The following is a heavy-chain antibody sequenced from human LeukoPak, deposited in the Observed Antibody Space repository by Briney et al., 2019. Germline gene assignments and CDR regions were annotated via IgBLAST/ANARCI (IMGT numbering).Heavy chain of an antibody. CDR3: AKDWQLVDY. D-gene: IGHD1-1*01. Sequence: GGSLRLSCAASGFTFSSYGMHWVRQAPGKGLEWVAVIWYDASNEYYADSVKGRFTISRDNSKNTLYLQMNSRRAEDTAVYYCAKDWQLVDYWGQGTLVTVSS. CDR2: IWYDASNE. V-gene: IGHV3-30*02. CDR1: GFTFSSYG. J-gene: IGHJ4*02.